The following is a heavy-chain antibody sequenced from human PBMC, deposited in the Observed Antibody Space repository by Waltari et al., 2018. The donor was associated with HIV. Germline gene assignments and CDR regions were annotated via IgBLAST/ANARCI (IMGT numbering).Heavy chain of an antibody. V-gene: IGHV4-34*01. D-gene: IGHD2-2*01. CDR3: ARVDCSSTSCYYYYGMDV. Sequence: QVQLQQWGAGLLKPSETLSLTCAVYGGSFSGYYWSWIRQPPGKGLEWIGEINHSGSTNYNPSLKSRVTISVDTSKNQFSLKLSSVTAADTAVYYCARVDCSSTSCYYYYGMDVWGQGTTVTVSS. CDR1: GGSFSGYY. CDR2: INHSGST. J-gene: IGHJ6*02.